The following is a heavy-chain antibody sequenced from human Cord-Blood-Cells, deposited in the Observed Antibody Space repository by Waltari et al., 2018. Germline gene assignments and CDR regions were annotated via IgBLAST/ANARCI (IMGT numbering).Heavy chain of an antibody. D-gene: IGHD1-26*01. Sequence: QVQLVQSGAEVKKPGASVKVSCKAPGYTFTGYYMHWVRQAPGQGLEWMGWINPNSGGTNYAQKFQGWVTMTRDTSISTAYMELSRLRSDDTAVYYCARDSGSYFSAFDIWGQGTMVTVSS. CDR2: INPNSGGT. J-gene: IGHJ3*02. V-gene: IGHV1-2*04. CDR3: ARDSGSYFSAFDI. CDR1: GYTFTGYY.